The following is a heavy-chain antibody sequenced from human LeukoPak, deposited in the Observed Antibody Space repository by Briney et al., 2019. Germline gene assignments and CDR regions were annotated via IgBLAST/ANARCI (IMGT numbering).Heavy chain of an antibody. CDR2: INPKSGGT. D-gene: IGHD3-22*01. J-gene: IGHJ4*02. V-gene: IGHV1-2*02. CDR3: ARVAGIDYYDSSGYPDY. Sequence: GASVKVSCKASGYTFTGYFIHWVRQAPGQGLEWMGWINPKSGGTNYAQKFQGRVTMTRDTSISTACMELSRLTSDDTAVYYCARVAGIDYYDSSGYPDYWGQGTLVTVSS. CDR1: GYTFTGYF.